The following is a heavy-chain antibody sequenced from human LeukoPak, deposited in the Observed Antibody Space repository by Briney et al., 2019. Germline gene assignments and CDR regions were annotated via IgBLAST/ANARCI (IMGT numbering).Heavy chain of an antibody. CDR1: GFTFSGYS. V-gene: IGHV3-48*01. D-gene: IGHD2-15*01. CDR3: ARDERCSGGSCYSFDY. Sequence: GGSLRLSCAASGFTFSGYSMNWVRQAPGKGLEWVSYISSSSSTIYYADSVKGRFTISRDNAKNSLYLQMNSLRAEDTAVYYCARDERCSGGSCYSFDYWGQGTLVTVSS. CDR2: ISSSSSTI. J-gene: IGHJ4*02.